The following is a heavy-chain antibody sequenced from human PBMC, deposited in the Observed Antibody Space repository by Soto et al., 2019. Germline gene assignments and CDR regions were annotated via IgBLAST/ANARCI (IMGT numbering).Heavy chain of an antibody. CDR3: AHGQYCSSTSCTYDY. D-gene: IGHD2-2*01. V-gene: IGHV2-5*02. CDR1: GFSLSTSGVG. CDR2: IYWDDDK. J-gene: IGHJ4*02. Sequence: QITLKESGPTLVQPTQPLTLTCTFSGFSLSTSGVGVGWIRQPPGKALEWLALIYWDDDKRYSPSLKSRLTITKDTSQNQVVPTMTNMDPVDTATYYCAHGQYCSSTSCTYDYWGQGTQVTVSS.